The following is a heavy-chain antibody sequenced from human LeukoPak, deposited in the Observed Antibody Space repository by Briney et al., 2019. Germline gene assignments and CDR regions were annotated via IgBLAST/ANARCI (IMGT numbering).Heavy chain of an antibody. CDR1: GYTFTSYY. D-gene: IGHD3-16*01. CDR3: ATPSTFGEKLDY. CDR2: INPSGGST. J-gene: IGHJ4*02. Sequence: ASVKVSCKASGYTFTSYYMHWVRQAPGQGLEWMGIINPSGGSTSYAQKFQGRVTMTRDTSTSTVYMELSSLRSEDTAVYYCATPSTFGEKLDYWGQGALVTVSS. V-gene: IGHV1-46*01.